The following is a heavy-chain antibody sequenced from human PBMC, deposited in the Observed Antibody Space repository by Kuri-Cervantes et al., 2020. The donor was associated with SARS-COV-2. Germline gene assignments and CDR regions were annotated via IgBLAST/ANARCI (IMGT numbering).Heavy chain of an antibody. CDR2: IYYSGST. CDR1: GYSISSGYY. Sequence: GSLRLSCAVSGYSISSGYYWGWIRQPPGKGLEWIGSIYYSGSTYYNPSLKSRVTISVDTSKNQFSLKLSSVTAADTAVYYCARGLGSGYYYGSFDYWGQGTLVTVSS. V-gene: IGHV4-38-2*01. J-gene: IGHJ4*02. D-gene: IGHD3-22*01. CDR3: ARGLGSGYYYGSFDY.